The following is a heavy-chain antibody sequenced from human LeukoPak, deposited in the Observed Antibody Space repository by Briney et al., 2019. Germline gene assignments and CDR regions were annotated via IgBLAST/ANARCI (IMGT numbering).Heavy chain of an antibody. J-gene: IGHJ6*03. CDR3: ARSQRIVVVPAAIVDYYYYMDV. Sequence: PSETLSLTCTVSGGSISSYYWSWTRQPAGKGLEWIGRIYTSGSTNYNPSLKSRVTMSVDTSKNQFSLKLSPVTAADTAVYYCARSQRIVVVPAAIVDYYYYMDVWGKGTTVTVS. D-gene: IGHD2-2*01. CDR1: GGSISSYY. CDR2: IYTSGST. V-gene: IGHV4-4*07.